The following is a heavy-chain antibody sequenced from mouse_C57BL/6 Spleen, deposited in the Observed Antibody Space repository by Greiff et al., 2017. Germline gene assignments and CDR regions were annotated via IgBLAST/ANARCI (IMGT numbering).Heavy chain of an antibody. CDR3: TVGYAMDY. Sequence: EVHLVESGGGLVQPGGSMKLSCVASGFTFSNYWMNWVRQSPEKGLEWVAQIRLKSDNYATHYAESVKGRFTISRDDSKSSVYLQMNNLRAEDTGIYYCTVGYAMDYWGQGTSVTVSS. J-gene: IGHJ4*01. CDR2: IRLKSDNYAT. CDR1: GFTFSNYW. V-gene: IGHV6-3*01. D-gene: IGHD1-1*02.